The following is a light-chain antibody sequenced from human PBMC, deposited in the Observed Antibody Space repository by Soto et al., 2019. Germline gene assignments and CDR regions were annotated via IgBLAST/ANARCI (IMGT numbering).Light chain of an antibody. CDR3: SSYTGSSTFV. V-gene: IGLV2-14*01. Sequence: QSLLTQPSSLSGSPGQSITISCTGNSSDVGGYNYVSWYQQLPGKAPKLMIYDVNNRPSGVSNRFSGSKSGNTASLTISGLQAEDEADYYCSSYTGSSTFVFGTGTKVTVL. J-gene: IGLJ1*01. CDR2: DVN. CDR1: SSDVGGYNY.